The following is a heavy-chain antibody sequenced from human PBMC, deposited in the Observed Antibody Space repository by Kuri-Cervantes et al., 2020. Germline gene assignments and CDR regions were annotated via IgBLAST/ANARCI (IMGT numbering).Heavy chain of an antibody. J-gene: IGHJ4*02. CDR3: AKDSSGWYSYYFDY. D-gene: IGHD6-19*01. Sequence: GESLKISCAASGFTFSSYSMNWVRQAPGKGLEWVSAISGSGGSTYYADSVKGRFTISRDNSKNTLCLQMNSLRAEDTAVYYCAKDSSGWYSYYFDYWGQGTLVTVSS. V-gene: IGHV3-23*01. CDR2: ISGSGGST. CDR1: GFTFSSYS.